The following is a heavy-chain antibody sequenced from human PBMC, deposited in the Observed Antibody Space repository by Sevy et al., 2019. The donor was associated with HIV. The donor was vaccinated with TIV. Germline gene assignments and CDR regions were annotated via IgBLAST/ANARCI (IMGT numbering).Heavy chain of an antibody. CDR2: IRAYNGNT. D-gene: IGHD3-22*01. Sequence: ASVKVSCKASGYTFTSYGISWVQQAPGQGLGWMGWIRAYNGNTNYAQKLQGRVTMTTDTSTSTAYMELRSLRSDDAAVYYCAREIVGDAFDIWGQGTMVTVSS. V-gene: IGHV1-18*01. CDR1: GYTFTSYG. CDR3: AREIVGDAFDI. J-gene: IGHJ3*02.